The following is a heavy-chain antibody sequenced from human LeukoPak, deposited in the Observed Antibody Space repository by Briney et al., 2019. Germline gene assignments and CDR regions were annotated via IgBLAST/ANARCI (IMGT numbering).Heavy chain of an antibody. V-gene: IGHV4-59*08. CDR2: IYYSGST. CDR1: GGSISSYY. CDR3: ARQVDSFGVDPQPNYHYYYMDV. D-gene: IGHD3-3*01. Sequence: PSETLSLTCTVSGGSISSYYWSWIRQPPGKGLEWIGYIYYSGSTNYNPSLKSRVTISVDTSKNQFSLKLSSVTAADTAVYYCARQVDSFGVDPQPNYHYYYMDVWGKGTTVTVSS. J-gene: IGHJ6*03.